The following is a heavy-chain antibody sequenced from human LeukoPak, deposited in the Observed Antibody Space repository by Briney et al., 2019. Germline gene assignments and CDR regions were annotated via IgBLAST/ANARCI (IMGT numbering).Heavy chain of an antibody. CDR2: IFYSGST. CDR3: AREEVDTVTTLDY. D-gene: IGHD4-17*01. Sequence: SETLSLTCTVSSGSISSYYWSWVRQPPGKALEWIGNIFYSGSTYYSPSLKSRVTISLDTSRNQFSLKLSSVTAADTAVYYCAREEVDTVTTLDYWGEGTLVTVSS. J-gene: IGHJ4*02. V-gene: IGHV4-59*12. CDR1: SGSISSYY.